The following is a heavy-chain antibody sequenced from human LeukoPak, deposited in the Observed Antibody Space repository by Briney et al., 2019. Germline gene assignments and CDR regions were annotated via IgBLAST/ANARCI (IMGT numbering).Heavy chain of an antibody. V-gene: IGHV3-23*01. CDR1: GFTFTSYA. J-gene: IGHJ4*02. D-gene: IGHD3-22*01. CDR2: ITSSGAYT. Sequence: QTGGSLRLSCAASGFTFTSYAMSWVRQAPGKGLEWVSAITSSGAYTFYADSVKGRLTISRDNSKNTLYLQMNSLRAEDTAIYYCATVDDGTGYREGDFDFWGQGTLVTVSS. CDR3: ATVDDGTGYREGDFDF.